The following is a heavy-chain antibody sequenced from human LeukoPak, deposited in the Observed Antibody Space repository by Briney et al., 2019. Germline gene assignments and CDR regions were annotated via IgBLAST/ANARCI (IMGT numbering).Heavy chain of an antibody. Sequence: LSLTRTVSGYSISSGYYWGWIRQPPGKGLVWVSSISSSNNYIYYADSVKCRFTISRDNAKNSLYLQMNSLRAEDTAVYYCAKGYGWEASYYYYYMDVWGKGTTVTISS. D-gene: IGHD1-26*01. CDR1: GYSISSGYY. CDR3: AKGYGWEASYYYYYMDV. V-gene: IGHV3-11*06. CDR2: ISSSNNYI. J-gene: IGHJ6*03.